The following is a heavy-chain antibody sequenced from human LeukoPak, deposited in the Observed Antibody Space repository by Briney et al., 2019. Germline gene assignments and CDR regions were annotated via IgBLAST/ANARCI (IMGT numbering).Heavy chain of an antibody. Sequence: SVKVSCKASGGTFSSYAISRVRQAPGQGLEWMGGIIPIFGTANYAQKFQGRVTITADKSTSTAYMELSSLRSEDTAVYYCARDHLAGYCTNGVCYRFDYWGQGTLVTVSS. CDR2: IIPIFGTA. CDR3: ARDHLAGYCTNGVCYRFDY. D-gene: IGHD2-8*01. V-gene: IGHV1-69*06. CDR1: GGTFSSYA. J-gene: IGHJ4*02.